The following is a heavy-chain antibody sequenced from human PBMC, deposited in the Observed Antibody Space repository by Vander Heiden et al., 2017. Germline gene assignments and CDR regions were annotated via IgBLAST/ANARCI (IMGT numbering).Heavy chain of an antibody. CDR2: ISGSGGST. V-gene: IGHV3-23*01. CDR3: AKAQNHEGEDLVVVPAAKDY. D-gene: IGHD2-2*01. CDR1: GFTFTGCA. Sequence: EGQMLESGGGLVQPGASLVLSCPASGFTFTGCALSWVRQAPGKGLEWVSAISGSGGSTYYADSVKGLFTSPRDNPKNTLYLQRNSLRAEDTGVYYCAKAQNHEGEDLVVVPAAKDYWGQGTLLTVSS. J-gene: IGHJ4*02.